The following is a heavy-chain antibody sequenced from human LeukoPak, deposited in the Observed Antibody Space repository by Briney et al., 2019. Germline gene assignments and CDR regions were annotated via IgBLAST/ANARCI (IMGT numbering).Heavy chain of an antibody. V-gene: IGHV4-39*02. CDR1: GGSVSSSNYY. CDR3: GSYPGYYDSSGYYSTDYFDY. Sequence: SGTLSLTCTVYGGSVSSSNYYWGWIRQPPGKGPEWIGSIYYSGSTYYNPSLKSRVTISVDTSKNYFSLKMSSVTAADTAVYYCGSYPGYYDSSGYYSTDYFDYWGQGTLVTVSS. D-gene: IGHD3-22*01. CDR2: IYYSGST. J-gene: IGHJ4*02.